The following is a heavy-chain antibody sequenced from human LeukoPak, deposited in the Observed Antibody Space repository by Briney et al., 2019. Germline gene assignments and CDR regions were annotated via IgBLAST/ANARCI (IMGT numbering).Heavy chain of an antibody. CDR1: GGTFSSYA. D-gene: IGHD6-13*01. CDR3: ASLGSSSWPDY. CDR2: IIPIFGTA. J-gene: IGHJ4*02. Sequence: ASVKVSCKASGGTFSSYAISWVRQAPGQGLEWMGGIIPIFGTANYAQKFQGRVTITADKSTSTASMELSSLRSEDTAVYYCASLGSSSWPDYWGQGTLVTVSS. V-gene: IGHV1-69*06.